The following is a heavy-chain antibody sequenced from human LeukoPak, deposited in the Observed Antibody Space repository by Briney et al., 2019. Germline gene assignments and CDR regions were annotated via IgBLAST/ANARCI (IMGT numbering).Heavy chain of an antibody. CDR3: AREILYDSTGYYL. D-gene: IGHD3-22*01. V-gene: IGHV4-39*07. Sequence: SETLSLTCTVSDGSISSNSYYWGWIRQPPGKGLEWIGSIYYSGSTYYNPSLNIRVTISVDTSKNQFSLNLRSVTAADTAVYYCAREILYDSTGYYLWGQGTLVTVSS. CDR1: DGSISSNSYY. J-gene: IGHJ4*02. CDR2: IYYSGST.